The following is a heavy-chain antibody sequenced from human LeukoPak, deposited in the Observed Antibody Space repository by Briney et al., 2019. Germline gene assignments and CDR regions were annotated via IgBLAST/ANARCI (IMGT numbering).Heavy chain of an antibody. Sequence: GGSLRLSCAASGFTLSSYWVHWVRQAPGKGLVWASRINSDGSSTSYADSVKGRSTISRDNAKNTLYLQMNSLRAEDTVVYYCARDWEYGSGSYNDYWGQGTLVTVSS. J-gene: IGHJ4*02. CDR3: ARDWEYGSGSYNDY. CDR1: GFTLSSYW. D-gene: IGHD3-10*01. V-gene: IGHV3-74*01. CDR2: INSDGSST.